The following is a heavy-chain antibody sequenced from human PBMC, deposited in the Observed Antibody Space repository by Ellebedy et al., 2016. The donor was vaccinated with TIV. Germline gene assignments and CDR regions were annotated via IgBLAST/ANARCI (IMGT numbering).Heavy chain of an antibody. Sequence: GESLKISCVASGFTLGDHYIDWVRQAPGKGLEWVSSTSDSGGQGSGSGGTTFYADSVKGRFTISRDNYKNTLYLQMNSLRAEDTALYYCAIHRRNYDYLWGDFDHWGQGTLVTVSS. J-gene: IGHJ4*02. CDR3: AIHRRNYDYLWGDFDH. D-gene: IGHD3-16*01. CDR2: TSDSGGQGSGSGGTT. CDR1: GFTLGDHY. V-gene: IGHV3-23*01.